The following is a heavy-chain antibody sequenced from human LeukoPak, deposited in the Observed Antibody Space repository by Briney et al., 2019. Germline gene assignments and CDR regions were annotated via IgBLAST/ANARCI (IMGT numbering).Heavy chain of an antibody. CDR1: GGSLSGFY. V-gene: IGHV4-34*01. CDR3: ARGVVIAPQTFDY. CDR2: INQSGST. J-gene: IGHJ4*02. D-gene: IGHD2-21*01. Sequence: SETLSLTCAVYGGSLSGFYWSWIRQSPGKGLEWIGEINQSGSTNYNPSLKSRVTISVDTSKNQFSLKLSSVTAADTAVYYCARGVVIAPQTFDYWGQGTLVTVSS.